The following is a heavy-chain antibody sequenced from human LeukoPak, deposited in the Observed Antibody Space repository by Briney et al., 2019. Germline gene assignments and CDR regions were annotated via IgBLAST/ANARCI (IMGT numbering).Heavy chain of an antibody. Sequence: GGSLRLSCAASGFTFSNNYMSWVRQAPGKGLEWVSVIYSGGSTYYADSVKGRFTISRDNSKNTLYLQMNSLRAEDTAVYYCARDGHSGSYPFDYWGQGALVTVSS. CDR2: IYSGGST. CDR1: GFTFSNNY. CDR3: ARDGHSGSYPFDY. V-gene: IGHV3-53*01. D-gene: IGHD1-26*01. J-gene: IGHJ4*02.